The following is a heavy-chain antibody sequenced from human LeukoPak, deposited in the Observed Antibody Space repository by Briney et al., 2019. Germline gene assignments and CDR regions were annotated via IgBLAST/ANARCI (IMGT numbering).Heavy chain of an antibody. V-gene: IGHV3-23*01. J-gene: IGHJ6*02. D-gene: IGHD3-16*02. Sequence: GGSLRLSCAASGFTFSSYAMSWVRQAPGKGLEWVSAISGSGGSTYYADSVKGRFTISRDNSKNTLYLQMNSLRAEDTAVYYCAKGDYRSPYYYGMDVWGQGTTVTVSS. CDR1: GFTFSSYA. CDR3: AKGDYRSPYYYGMDV. CDR2: ISGSGGST.